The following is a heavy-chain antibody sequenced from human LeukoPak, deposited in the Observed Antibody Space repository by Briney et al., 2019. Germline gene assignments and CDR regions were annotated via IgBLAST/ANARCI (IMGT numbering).Heavy chain of an antibody. D-gene: IGHD3-22*01. Sequence: SVKLSCKASGDTYSSYAISWVPHAPGQGLEWMGGLIPNFGTANYAQKFQGRVTITADESTSTAYMELSNLRSEDTAVYYSARAASEGDYYDSSGYPYYCDYWGQGTLVTVSS. J-gene: IGHJ4*02. CDR2: LIPNFGTA. CDR1: GDTYSSYA. V-gene: IGHV1-69*01. CDR3: ARAASEGDYYDSSGYPYYCDY.